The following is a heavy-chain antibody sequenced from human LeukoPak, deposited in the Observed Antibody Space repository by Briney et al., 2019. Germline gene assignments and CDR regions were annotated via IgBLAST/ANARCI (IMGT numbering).Heavy chain of an antibody. CDR1: GGSISNSNYY. D-gene: IGHD3-22*01. CDR2: IQYSGST. V-gene: IGHV4-39*07. J-gene: IGHJ4*02. CDR3: ARPVSSDYYDSSGPWDY. Sequence: SETLSLTCTVSGGSISNSNYYWGWIRQPPGKGLEWLGSIQYSGSTHYNPSLKSRVTISVDTSKNQFSLKLSSVTAADTAVYYCARPVSSDYYDSSGPWDYWGQGTLVTVSS.